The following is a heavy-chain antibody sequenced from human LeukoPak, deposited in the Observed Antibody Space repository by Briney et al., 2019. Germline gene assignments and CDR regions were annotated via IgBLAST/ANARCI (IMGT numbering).Heavy chain of an antibody. V-gene: IGHV3-15*01. Sequence: GGSLRLSCVGSGFTFSDAWMSWVRQAPGKGLEWVGRIKSKSDGGTIDYAAPVKGRFTISRDDSRNTLYLQMNSLKTEDTAVYYCTARRQDGWWGQGTLVTVS. CDR2: IKSKSDGGTI. CDR3: TARRQDGW. CDR1: GFTFSDAW. J-gene: IGHJ4*02. D-gene: IGHD2-15*01.